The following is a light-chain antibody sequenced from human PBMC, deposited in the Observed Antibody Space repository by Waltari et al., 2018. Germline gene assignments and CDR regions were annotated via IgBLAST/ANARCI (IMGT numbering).Light chain of an antibody. CDR2: DVS. V-gene: IGLV2-14*03. CDR3: SSFTTSSTLL. Sequence: QSALTQPASVSASPGESITISCTATSSDVGDFNSVSWNQQHPGKAPKFMIYDVSNRPSGVSHRFSCSKSGNTASLTISGLQAEDEAVYYCSSFTTSSTLLFGGGTKLTVL. CDR1: SSDVGDFNS. J-gene: IGLJ2*01.